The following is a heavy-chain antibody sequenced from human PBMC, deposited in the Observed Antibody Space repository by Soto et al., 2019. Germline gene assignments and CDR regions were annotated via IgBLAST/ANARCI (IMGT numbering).Heavy chain of an antibody. Sequence: QVQLVESGGTLVKPGGSLRLSCAASGFTFTDYYMTWIRQAPGKGLEWVSYITGSGSAIYYADSVKGRFTISRDNAKNSLYLQMNSLRAEDTAMYYCARAYYDFWSGYLLPGDGFGMDVWGQGTTVTVSS. CDR2: ITGSGSAI. J-gene: IGHJ6*02. CDR3: ARAYYDFWSGYLLPGDGFGMDV. D-gene: IGHD3-3*01. CDR1: GFTFTDYY. V-gene: IGHV3-11*01.